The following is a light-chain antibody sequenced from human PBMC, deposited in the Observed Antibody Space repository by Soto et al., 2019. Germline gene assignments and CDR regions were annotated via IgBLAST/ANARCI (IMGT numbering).Light chain of an antibody. CDR2: EVN. V-gene: IGLV2-8*01. CDR3: CSHTGNNHFFV. J-gene: IGLJ1*01. CDR1: GGDIGAYDY. Sequence: QSVLTQPPSASASPGQSITISCTGTGGDIGAYDYVSWYQQHPGKAPKLMIYEVNKRPSGVPDRFSGSKSGNTASLTVYGLQAEYEANYYGCSHTGNNHFFVFVPGTNVPVL.